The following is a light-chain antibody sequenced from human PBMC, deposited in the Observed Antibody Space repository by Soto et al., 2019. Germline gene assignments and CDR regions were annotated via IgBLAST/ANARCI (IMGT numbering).Light chain of an antibody. J-gene: IGLJ1*01. CDR2: DVS. CDR3: SSYTSSSTTV. CDR1: SSDVGGYNY. V-gene: IGLV2-14*01. Sequence: QSVLTQPASVSGSPGQSITISCTGTSSDVGGYNYVSWYQQHPGKAPKLMIYDVSNRPSGVSNRFSGSKSGNTASLTISGLQADDEADYYCSSYTSSSTTVFGTGTKLTVL.